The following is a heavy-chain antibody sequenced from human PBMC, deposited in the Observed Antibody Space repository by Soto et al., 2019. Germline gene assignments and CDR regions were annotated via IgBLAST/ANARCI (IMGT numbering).Heavy chain of an antibody. CDR2: ISGSGGST. D-gene: IGHD5-12*01. J-gene: IGHJ6*02. Sequence: GGSLRLSCAASGFTFSSYAMSWVRQAPGKGLEWVSAISGSGGSTYYADSVKGRFTISRDNSKNTLYLQMNSLRAEDTAVYYCAKTLASGYDSHHYYYYGMDVWGQGTTATVSS. CDR3: AKTLASGYDSHHYYYYGMDV. V-gene: IGHV3-23*01. CDR1: GFTFSSYA.